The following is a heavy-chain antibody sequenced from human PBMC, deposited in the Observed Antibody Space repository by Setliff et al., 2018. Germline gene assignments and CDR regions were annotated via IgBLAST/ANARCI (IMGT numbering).Heavy chain of an antibody. J-gene: IGHJ4*02. D-gene: IGHD3-3*01. CDR2: IIPIFGTA. V-gene: IGHV1-69*13. CDR1: GGTFSSYA. Sequence: ASVKVSCKASGGTFSSYAISWVRQAPGQGLEWMGGIIPIFGTANYAQKFQGRVTTTADESTSTAYMELSSLRSEDTAVYYCASSRDYNFWSGYYSPLDYWGQGTLVTVSS. CDR3: ASSRDYNFWSGYYSPLDY.